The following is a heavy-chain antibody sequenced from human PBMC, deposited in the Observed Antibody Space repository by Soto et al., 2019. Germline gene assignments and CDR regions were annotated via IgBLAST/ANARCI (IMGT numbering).Heavy chain of an antibody. D-gene: IGHD3-3*01. CDR3: AKDLDDFWSGYSQFDY. J-gene: IGHJ4*02. CDR1: EFTFSNYA. Sequence: VGSLRFSCAASEFTFSNYAMSWVRQAPGKGLEWVSAISGDGGSTYYADSVKGRFTISRANSRNTLYLQMKSLRAEDTAVYYCAKDLDDFWSGYSQFDYWGQGTLVTVSS. V-gene: IGHV3-23*01. CDR2: ISGDGGST.